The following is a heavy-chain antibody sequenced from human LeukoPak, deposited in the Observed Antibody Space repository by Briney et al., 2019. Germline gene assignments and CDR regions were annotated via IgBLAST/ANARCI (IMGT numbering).Heavy chain of an antibody. D-gene: IGHD6-19*01. CDR2: IWYDGSNK. V-gene: IGHV3-33*06. Sequence: GGSLRLSCAASGFTFSSYGMHWVRQAPGKGREWVAVIWYDGSNKYYADSVKGRFTISRDNSKNTLYLQMNSLRAEDTAVYYCAKELQAGWYYFDYWGQGTLVTVSS. J-gene: IGHJ4*02. CDR3: AKELQAGWYYFDY. CDR1: GFTFSSYG.